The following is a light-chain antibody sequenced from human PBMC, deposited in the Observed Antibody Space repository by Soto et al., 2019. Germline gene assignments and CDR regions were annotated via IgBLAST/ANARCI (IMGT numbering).Light chain of an antibody. CDR2: AAS. J-gene: IGKJ1*01. CDR3: QQLNDWPLT. CDR1: QGIGSY. V-gene: IGKV1-9*01. Sequence: QVTQSPVFLSVSVGERVSITCRASQGIGSYLAWYQQKPGKAPNLLIYAASTLQSGVPARFSGSGSGTEFTLTISSLQPEDFAAYYCQQLNDWPLTFGQGTKVDTK.